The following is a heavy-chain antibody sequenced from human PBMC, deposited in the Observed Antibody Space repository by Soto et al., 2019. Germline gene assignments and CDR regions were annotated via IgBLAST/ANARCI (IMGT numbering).Heavy chain of an antibody. Sequence: PSETLSLTITVSGGSISSGGYYWSWIRQHPGKGLEWIGYIYYSGSTYYNPSLKSRVTISVDTSKNQFSLKLSSVTAADTAVYYCARDSSGYWPAFDIWGQGTMVTVSS. CDR3: ARDSSGYWPAFDI. V-gene: IGHV4-31*03. CDR2: IYYSGST. D-gene: IGHD3-22*01. CDR1: GGSISSGGYY. J-gene: IGHJ3*02.